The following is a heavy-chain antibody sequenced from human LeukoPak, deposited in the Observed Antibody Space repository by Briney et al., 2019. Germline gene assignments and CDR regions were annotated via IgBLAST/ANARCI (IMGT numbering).Heavy chain of an antibody. J-gene: IGHJ3*02. V-gene: IGHV3-48*03. CDR1: GFTFSSYE. Sequence: GGSLTLSCAASGFTFSSYEMNWVRQAPGKGLEGVAYISSSGSIIYYADSVKGRFTISRDNAKDSLYLQMNSLRAEDTAADYCARGRYFDWQYSADAFDIWAQGTMVSVSS. D-gene: IGHD3-9*01. CDR2: ISSSGSII. CDR3: ARGRYFDWQYSADAFDI.